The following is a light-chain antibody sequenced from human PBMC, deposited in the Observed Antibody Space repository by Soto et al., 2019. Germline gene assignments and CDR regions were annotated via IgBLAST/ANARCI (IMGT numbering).Light chain of an antibody. CDR2: GAS. J-gene: IGKJ4*01. Sequence: EIVMTQSPAILSVSPGERATLSCRASQSVSSNLAWYQQKPGQAPRLLIYGASTRATGIPASFSGSGSGTELTLTISSLQSEDFAVYYCQQYNNWHPLTFGGGTKVDIK. V-gene: IGKV3-15*01. CDR1: QSVSSN. CDR3: QQYNNWHPLT.